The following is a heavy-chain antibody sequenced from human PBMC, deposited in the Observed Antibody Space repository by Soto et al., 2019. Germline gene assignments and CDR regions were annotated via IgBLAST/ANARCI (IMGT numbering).Heavy chain of an antibody. CDR2: ISIGSGSI. CDR3: VRDDRWAFDF. J-gene: IGHJ3*01. Sequence: EVQLVESGGGLVQPGGSRRVSCAASGFSFSNYAMNWVRQAPGKGLEWVSYISIGSGSIFYADSVKGRFTISRDDAKNSLYMQMNTLRDEDXAVYYCVRDDRWAFDFWGQGTMVTVSS. CDR1: GFSFSNYA. V-gene: IGHV3-48*02. D-gene: IGHD3-22*01.